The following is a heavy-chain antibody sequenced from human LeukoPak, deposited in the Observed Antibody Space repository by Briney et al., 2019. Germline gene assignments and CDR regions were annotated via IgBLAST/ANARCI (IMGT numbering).Heavy chain of an antibody. D-gene: IGHD2-21*01. CDR2: IYYSGST. CDR3: ARTRGSGDFDY. CDR1: GGAISSSSYY. Sequence: PSETLSLTCTVSGGAISSSSYYWGWIRQPPGRGLEWIGSIYYSGSTYYNPSLKSRVTISVDTSKNQFSLKLSSVTAADTAVYYCARTRGSGDFDYWGQGTLVTVSS. J-gene: IGHJ4*02. V-gene: IGHV4-39*01.